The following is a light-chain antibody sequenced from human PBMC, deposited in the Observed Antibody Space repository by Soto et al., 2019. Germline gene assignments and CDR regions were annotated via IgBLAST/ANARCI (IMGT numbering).Light chain of an antibody. CDR3: MQGTPWPRT. CDR2: RVS. CDR1: ESLLYNDGVTY. Sequence: DVLMTQSPVSLPVGLGQPASSSCRSSESLLYNDGVTYLNWFQQRPGQSPRRLIYRVSNRDSGVPDRFSGSGSRTNFTLKLSSVGAGDEWIYYCMQGTPWPRTFGQGTKVDLK. V-gene: IGKV2-30*01. J-gene: IGKJ1*01.